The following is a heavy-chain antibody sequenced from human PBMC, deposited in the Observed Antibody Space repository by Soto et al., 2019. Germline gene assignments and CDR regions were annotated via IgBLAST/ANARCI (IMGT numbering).Heavy chain of an antibody. D-gene: IGHD2-15*01. CDR2: IWYDGSNK. CDR1: GFTFSSYG. J-gene: IGHJ6*02. Sequence: GGSLRLSCAASGFTFSSYGMHWVRQAPGKGLEWVAVIWYDGSNKYYADSVKGRFTISRDNSKNTLYLQMNSLRAEDTAVYYCARDIVVVVAATRHYYYGMDVWGQGTTVTVSS. CDR3: ARDIVVVVAATRHYYYGMDV. V-gene: IGHV3-33*01.